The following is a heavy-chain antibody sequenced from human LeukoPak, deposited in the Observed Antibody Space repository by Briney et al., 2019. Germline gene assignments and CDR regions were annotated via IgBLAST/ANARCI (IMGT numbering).Heavy chain of an antibody. D-gene: IGHD6-19*01. J-gene: IGHJ5*02. CDR1: GYSISSGYY. CDR2: IYHSGST. V-gene: IGHV4-38-2*01. Sequence: SENLSLTCAVSGYSISSGYYWGWIRPPPGKGLEWIGSIYHSGSTYYNPSLKSRVTISVDTSKNHFSLKLSSVTAADTAVYYCARHRVAGTSNWFDPWGQGTLVTVSS. CDR3: ARHRVAGTSNWFDP.